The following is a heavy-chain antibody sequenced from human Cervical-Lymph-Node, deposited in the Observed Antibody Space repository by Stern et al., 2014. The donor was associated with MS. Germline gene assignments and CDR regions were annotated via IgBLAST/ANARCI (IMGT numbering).Heavy chain of an antibody. CDR2: IYYSGST. Sequence: VQLVESGPGLVKPSETLSLTCTVSGGSITNYYWRWIRQPPGKGLEWIGYIYYSGSTNYNPSRKSRVTISVDTSKNQFSRKLSSVTAADTAVYYWARDKGMFFLWGQGTLVTVSS. V-gene: IGHV4-59*01. J-gene: IGHJ4*01. CDR1: GGSITNYY. CDR3: ARDKGMFFL. D-gene: IGHD2/OR15-2a*01.